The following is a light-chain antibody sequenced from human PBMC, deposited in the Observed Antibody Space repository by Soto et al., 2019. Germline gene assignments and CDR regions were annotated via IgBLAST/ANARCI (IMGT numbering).Light chain of an antibody. V-gene: IGLV2-14*01. J-gene: IGLJ2*01. CDR3: SSFTTSLTVV. CDR2: EVN. CDR1: SSDVGGYNY. Sequence: QSALTQPASVSGSPGQSITISCTGTSSDVGGYNYVSWYQQHPGKAPRLIIYEVNHRPSGVSNRFSGSKSGNTASLTITGLQAEDEADYYCSSFTTSLTVVFGGGTKLTVL.